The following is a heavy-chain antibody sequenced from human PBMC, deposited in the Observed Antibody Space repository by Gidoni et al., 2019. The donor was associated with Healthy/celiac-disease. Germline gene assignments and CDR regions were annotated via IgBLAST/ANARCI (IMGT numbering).Heavy chain of an antibody. D-gene: IGHD6-19*01. Sequence: EVQLVESGGGLVQPGRSLRLSCAASEFTFDDYAMHWVRQAPGKGLEWVSGISWNSGIIVYADSVKGRFTISRDNSKNSLYLQMNSLRAEDTALYYCAKDKGSGWYYFDYWGQGTLVTVSS. V-gene: IGHV3-9*01. CDR2: ISWNSGII. CDR1: EFTFDDYA. CDR3: AKDKGSGWYYFDY. J-gene: IGHJ4*02.